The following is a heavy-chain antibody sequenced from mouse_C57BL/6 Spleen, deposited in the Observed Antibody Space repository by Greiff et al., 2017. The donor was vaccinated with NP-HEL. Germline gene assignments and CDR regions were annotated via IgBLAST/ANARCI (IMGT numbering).Heavy chain of an antibody. CDR3: ARHAPYGNFAWFAY. D-gene: IGHD2-1*01. V-gene: IGHV5-6*01. J-gene: IGHJ3*01. CDR1: GFTFSSYG. Sequence: EVQVVESGGDLVKPGGSLKLSCAASGFTFSSYGMSWVRQTPDKRLEWVATISSGGSYTYYPDSVKGRFTISRDNAKNTLYLQMSSLKSEDTAMYYCARHAPYGNFAWFAYWGQGTLVTVSA. CDR2: ISSGGSYT.